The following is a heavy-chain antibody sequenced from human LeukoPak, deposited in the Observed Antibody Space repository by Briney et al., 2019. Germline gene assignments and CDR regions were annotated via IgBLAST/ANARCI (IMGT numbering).Heavy chain of an antibody. J-gene: IGHJ4*02. V-gene: IGHV1-2*02. CDR3: AREYSSTSGRLYDY. CDR1: GYTFTGCY. Sequence: GASVKVSCKASGYTFTGCYMHWVRQAPGQGLEWMGWIAPNSGGTNYAQNFQGRVTMTRDTSINTAYMELTRLTSDDTAVYYCAREYSSTSGRLYDYWGLGTLVTVSS. CDR2: IAPNSGGT. D-gene: IGHD6-6*01.